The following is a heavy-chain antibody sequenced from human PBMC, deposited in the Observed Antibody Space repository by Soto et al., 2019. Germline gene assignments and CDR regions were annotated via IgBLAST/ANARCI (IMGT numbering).Heavy chain of an antibody. V-gene: IGHV4-38-2*02. J-gene: IGHJ6*02. CDR1: GYSISSGYY. CDR3: ARDGKEYSSSWGYYYGMDV. CDR2: IYHSGST. D-gene: IGHD6-13*01. Sequence: PSETLSLTCAVSGYSISSGYYWGWIRQPPGKGVEWIGSIYHSGSTYYNPSLKSRVTISVDTSKNQFSLKLSSLTAADTAVYYCARDGKEYSSSWGYYYGMDVWGQGTTVTVSS.